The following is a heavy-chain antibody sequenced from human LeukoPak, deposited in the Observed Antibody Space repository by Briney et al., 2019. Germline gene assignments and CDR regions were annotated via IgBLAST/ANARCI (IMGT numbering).Heavy chain of an antibody. V-gene: IGHV4-4*07. CDR2: THSSGST. D-gene: IGHD2-21*02. Sequence: SETLSLTCTVSGGPLSSYYWSWIRQPAGKGLEWIGRTHSSGSTNYNPSLQSRVTMSVDTSTSQFSLNLTSVTAADTAVYYCARGYCGGDCYSGSKYYFDYWGQGTLVTVSS. J-gene: IGHJ4*02. CDR3: ARGYCGGDCYSGSKYYFDY. CDR1: GGPLSSYY.